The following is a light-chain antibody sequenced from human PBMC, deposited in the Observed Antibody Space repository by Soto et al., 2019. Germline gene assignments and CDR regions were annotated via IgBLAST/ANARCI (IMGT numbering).Light chain of an antibody. V-gene: IGLV1-44*01. CDR1: SSNIGSNT. J-gene: IGLJ1*01. Sequence: QSVLTQPPSASGTPGQRVTMSCSGGSSNIGSNTVSWYQYLPGTAPQLLIYSDTQRASGVADRFSGSKSGTSASLAISGLQSDDEADYYCAAWDDRLNGALFGTGTKVTVL. CDR2: SDT. CDR3: AAWDDRLNGAL.